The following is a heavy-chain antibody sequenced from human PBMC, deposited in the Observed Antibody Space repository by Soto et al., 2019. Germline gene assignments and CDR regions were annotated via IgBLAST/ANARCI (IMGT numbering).Heavy chain of an antibody. Sequence: QVQLVQSGAEVKTPGSSVKVSCKASGGAFSSYAISWVRQAPGHGLEWKGGIITIFGTANYAQKFQGSVRTTADESTSTAYMELSGLRSEDTAVYYCARLAYCGGDCYGPDDYWGRGTLVTVSS. CDR2: IITIFGTA. D-gene: IGHD2-21*02. CDR1: GGAFSSYA. V-gene: IGHV1-69*01. J-gene: IGHJ4*02. CDR3: ARLAYCGGDCYGPDDY.